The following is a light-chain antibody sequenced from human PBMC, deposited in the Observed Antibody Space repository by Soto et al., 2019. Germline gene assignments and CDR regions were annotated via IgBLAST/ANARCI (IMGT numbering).Light chain of an antibody. J-gene: IGKJ1*01. Sequence: ESVLTQSPGTLSLSPGARATLSCRSSQSVSSSYLAWYQQKPGQAPRLLIYGASSRATGIPDRFSGSGSGTDFTLTISRLEPEDFAVYYCQQYGSSGTVGQGTKVDIK. CDR2: GAS. CDR1: QSVSSSY. V-gene: IGKV3-20*01. CDR3: QQYGSSGT.